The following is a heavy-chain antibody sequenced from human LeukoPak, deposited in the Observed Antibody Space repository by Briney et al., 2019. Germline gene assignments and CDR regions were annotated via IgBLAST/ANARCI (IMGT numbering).Heavy chain of an antibody. CDR3: ARGPSMVRGVIISLKTNYYFDY. V-gene: IGHV1-18*01. CDR1: GYTFTSYG. CDR2: ISAYNGNT. J-gene: IGHJ4*02. Sequence: ASVKVSCKASGYTFTSYGISWVRQAPGQGLEWMGWISAYNGNTNYAQKLQGRVTMTTDTSTSTAYMELRSLRSDDTAVYYCARGPSMVRGVIISLKTNYYFDYWGQGTLVTVSS. D-gene: IGHD3-10*01.